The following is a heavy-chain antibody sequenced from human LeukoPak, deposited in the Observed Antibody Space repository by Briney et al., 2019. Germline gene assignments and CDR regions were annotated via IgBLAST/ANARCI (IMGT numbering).Heavy chain of an antibody. J-gene: IGHJ3*02. D-gene: IGHD2-15*01. V-gene: IGHV3-66*01. Sequence: QTGGSLRLSCAASGFTVSSKYMAWVRQAPGKGLEWVSFINSGGTTNYADSVKGRFTISRDYSKDTLNLQMNSLRGEDTAVYYCARDRLGYCSGGSCYSAYDGFDIWGQGTMVTVSS. CDR3: ARDRLGYCSGGSCYSAYDGFDI. CDR2: INSGGTT. CDR1: GFTVSSKY.